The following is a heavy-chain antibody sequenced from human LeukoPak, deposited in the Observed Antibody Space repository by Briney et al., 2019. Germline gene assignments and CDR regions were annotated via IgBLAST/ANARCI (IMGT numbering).Heavy chain of an antibody. CDR1: GFTFSTNA. D-gene: IGHD4-23*01. V-gene: IGHV3-30*04. Sequence: GGSLRLSCAASGFTFSTNAMHWVRQAPGKGLEWVAVISYDGNAKYYADSVKGRFTISRDNSKNTLYLQMNSLRAEDTAVYYCARGTEDYGGSPDATIRRPFAIWGRGTMVTVST. CDR3: ARGTEDYGGSPDATIRRPFAI. J-gene: IGHJ3*02. CDR2: ISYDGNAK.